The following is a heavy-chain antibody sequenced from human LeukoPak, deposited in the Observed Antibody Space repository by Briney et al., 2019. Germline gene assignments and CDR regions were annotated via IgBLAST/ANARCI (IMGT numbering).Heavy chain of an antibody. J-gene: IGHJ4*02. CDR2: IIPIFGTA. V-gene: IGHV1-69*05. CDR1: GGTFSSYA. D-gene: IGHD3-9*01. CDR3: ARGGDILTGDY. Sequence: SVKASCKASGGTFSSYAISWVRQAPGQGLEWMGGIIPIFGTANYAQKFQGRVTMTRNTSISTAYMELSSLRSEDTAVYYCARGGDILTGDYWGQGTLVTVSS.